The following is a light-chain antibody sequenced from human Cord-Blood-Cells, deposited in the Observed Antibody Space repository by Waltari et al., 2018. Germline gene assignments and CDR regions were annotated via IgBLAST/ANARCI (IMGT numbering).Light chain of an antibody. J-gene: IGLJ2*01. V-gene: IGLV1-44*01. CDR3: AAWDDSLNGPV. CDR1: CSNIGSNT. CDR2: SNN. Sequence: QSVLTQPPSASGTPGQRVTISCYGSCSNIGSNTVNWYHQLPGTAPKLLIYSNNQRPSGVPDRFSGSKSGTSASLAISGLQSEDEADYYCAAWDDSLNGPVFGGETKLTVL.